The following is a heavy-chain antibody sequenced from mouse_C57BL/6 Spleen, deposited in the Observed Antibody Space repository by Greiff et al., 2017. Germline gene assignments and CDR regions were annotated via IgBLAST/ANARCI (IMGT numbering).Heavy chain of an antibody. J-gene: IGHJ2*01. V-gene: IGHV3-6*01. D-gene: IGHD1-1*02. CDR1: GYFITSGYY. CDR2: ISYDGSN. Sequence: EVQLVESGPGLVKPSQSLSLTCSVTGYFITSGYYWNWIRQFPGNKLEWMGYISYDGSNNYNPSLKNRISITRDTSKNQFFLKLNSVTTEDTATYYCARGYGPFDYWGQGTTLTVSS. CDR3: ARGYGPFDY.